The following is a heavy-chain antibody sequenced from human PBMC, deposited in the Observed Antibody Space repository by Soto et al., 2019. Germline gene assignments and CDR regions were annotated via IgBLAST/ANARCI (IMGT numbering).Heavy chain of an antibody. J-gene: IGHJ4*02. CDR2: ISNDGSKN. CDR1: GVTFSSYW. CDR3: AKVPLRPYYFDY. V-gene: IGHV3-30*18. Sequence: GGSLRLSCEASGVTFSSYWIHWVRQAPGKGLEWVAFISNDGSKNYYADSVRGRFTISRDNSMNTLFLQMNSLRPEDTATYYCAKVPLRPYYFDYWGPGTLVTVS. D-gene: IGHD4-17*01.